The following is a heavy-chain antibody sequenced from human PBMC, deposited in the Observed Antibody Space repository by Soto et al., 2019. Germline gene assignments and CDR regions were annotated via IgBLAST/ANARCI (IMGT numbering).Heavy chain of an antibody. V-gene: IGHV4-30-4*01. D-gene: IGHD1-26*01. CDR1: GASISNGYYS. CDR2: IHRVENT. J-gene: IGHJ4*02. Sequence: QVQLQEPGPRLVEPSHTLSLTCTVSGASISNGYYSWSWIRQSPGTGLEWIGPIHRVENTYSKPSLKSRLTISIYMSKNHFSLKLSSLTAADTAVYYCARGPSGDKVDYGGQGTLVTFSS. CDR3: ARGPSGDKVDY.